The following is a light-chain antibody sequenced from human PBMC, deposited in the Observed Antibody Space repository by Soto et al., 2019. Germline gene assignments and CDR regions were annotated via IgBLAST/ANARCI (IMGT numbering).Light chain of an antibody. CDR2: EGS. CDR1: SSDVGRYNI. V-gene: IGLV2-23*01. CDR3: CSYAGSSTYV. J-gene: IGLJ1*01. Sequence: QSALTQPASMSGSPGQSITISCTGTSSDVGRYNIVSWYQQHPGKAPKLMIYEGSKRPSGVSDRFSGSKSGNTASLTISGRQAEDEADYYCCSYAGSSTYVFGTGTKLTVL.